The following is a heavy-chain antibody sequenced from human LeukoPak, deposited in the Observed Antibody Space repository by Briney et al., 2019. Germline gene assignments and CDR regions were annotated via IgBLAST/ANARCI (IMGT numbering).Heavy chain of an antibody. CDR2: INPNSGGT. D-gene: IGHD3-10*01. CDR1: GYTFTGYY. J-gene: IGHJ6*03. V-gene: IGHV1-2*02. Sequence: ASVKVSCKASGYTFTGYYMHWVRQAPGQGLEWMGWINPNSGGTNYAQKFQGRVTMTWDTSISTAYMELSRLRSDDTAVYYCARVAELGYYHYYMDVWGKGTTVTVSS. CDR3: ARVAELGYYHYYMDV.